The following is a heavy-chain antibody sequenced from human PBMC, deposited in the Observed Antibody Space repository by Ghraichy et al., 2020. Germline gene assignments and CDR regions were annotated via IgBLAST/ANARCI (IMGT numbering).Heavy chain of an antibody. V-gene: IGHV3-21*01. CDR2: ISSDSSRI. CDR3: VRADGSGSFYY. J-gene: IGHJ4*01. D-gene: IGHD3-10*01. Sequence: GGSLRLSCATSGFNLGVYTMNWLRWAPNKGLQWVSSISSDSSRIYYTDSVRGRFTISIDNAMNSVFLQMDSLTVEDTAMYYCVRADGSGSFYYWGQGTQVSVSS. CDR1: GFNLGVYT.